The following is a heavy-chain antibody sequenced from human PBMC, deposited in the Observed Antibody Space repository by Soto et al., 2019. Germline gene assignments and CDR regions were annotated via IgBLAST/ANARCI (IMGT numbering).Heavy chain of an antibody. Sequence: QVQLQQSGPRLVKPSETLSLTCTVSSGPDRSHNWGWIRQPPGRGLEWIGYVYYTGDTAYNPSLRGRVIISADTSTNDISLTLTSGTAADTAVYYCVRQGIDYLHGLVDVWGQGTTVSVSS. CDR1: SGPDRSHN. J-gene: IGHJ6*02. CDR3: VRQGIDYLHGLVDV. D-gene: IGHD4-17*01. V-gene: IGHV4-59*08. CDR2: VYYTGDT.